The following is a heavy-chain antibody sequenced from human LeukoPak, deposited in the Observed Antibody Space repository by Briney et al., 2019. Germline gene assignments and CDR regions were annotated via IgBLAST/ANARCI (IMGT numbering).Heavy chain of an antibody. D-gene: IGHD3/OR15-3a*01. Sequence: GGSLRLSCAASGFTFTTFSMHWVRQAPGKGLEYVSGISRNGETTYYGESVKGRFTISRDDSKDTVYLQMGSLRSEDSGVYYCARGRGDISARPFFDCRGGQGSLVTVSS. CDR3: ARGRGDISARPFFDCR. CDR2: ISRNGETT. V-gene: IGHV3-64*02. CDR1: GFTFTTFS. J-gene: IGHJ4*02.